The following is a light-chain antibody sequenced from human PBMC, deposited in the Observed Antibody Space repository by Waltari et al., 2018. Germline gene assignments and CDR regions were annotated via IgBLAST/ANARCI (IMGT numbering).Light chain of an antibody. V-gene: IGLV2-23*01. CDR3: CSYAGSSTWV. CDR2: EGS. J-gene: IGLJ3*02. CDR1: SSDVGSYNL. Sequence: QSALTQPASVSGSPGPSIPISCTGTSSDVGSYNLFSWYRQLPGTAPKLMIYEGSKRPSGVSNRFSGSKSGNTASLTISGLQAEDEADYYCCSYAGSSTWVFGGGTKLTVL.